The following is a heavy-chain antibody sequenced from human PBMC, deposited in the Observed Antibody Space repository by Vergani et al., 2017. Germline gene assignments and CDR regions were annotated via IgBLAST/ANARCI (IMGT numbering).Heavy chain of an antibody. D-gene: IGHD2-21*01. V-gene: IGHV3-15*07. CDR1: GFSFRNAW. CDR3: TTDPRYCGDGSCYWLRDHHYYGMDV. Sequence: EVQLVESGGGIVKPGGSLRLSCVASGFSFRNAWMNWVRRTPGKGLEWVGRIKSTFDRGTTDYAAAVKGRFTISRHDSKNTLFLHMNGLKPEDIGVYYCTTDPRYCGDGSCYWLRDHHYYGMDVWGQGTTVTVSS. J-gene: IGHJ6*02. CDR2: IKSTFDRGTT.